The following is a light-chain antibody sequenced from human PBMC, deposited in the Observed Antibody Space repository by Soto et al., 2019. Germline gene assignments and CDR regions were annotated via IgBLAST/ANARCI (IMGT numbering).Light chain of an antibody. V-gene: IGKV1-5*01. CDR3: QQYNYYST. Sequence: DIQMTQSPSTLASSVGDRVTITCRASQSLNGRLAWYQQRPGQAPNLLIYDVSTLETGVPSRFSGTGSETEFTLTISGLQPDGCATYYCQQYNYYSTFVPGTKVDIK. CDR1: QSLNGR. J-gene: IGKJ1*01. CDR2: DVS.